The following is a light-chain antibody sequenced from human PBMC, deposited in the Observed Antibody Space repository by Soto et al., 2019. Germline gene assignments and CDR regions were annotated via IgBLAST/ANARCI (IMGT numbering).Light chain of an antibody. CDR3: QQTYSNPRT. V-gene: IGKV1-39*01. Sequence: DIQMTQSPSSLSASVGDRVTITCRASQSIRTYLNWYQQKPGKAPKFLIYAASTLHSGVPSRFSGSGSGTDFTLTISSLQPEDFATYYCQQTYSNPRTFGQGTKVEIK. CDR1: QSIRTY. J-gene: IGKJ1*01. CDR2: AAS.